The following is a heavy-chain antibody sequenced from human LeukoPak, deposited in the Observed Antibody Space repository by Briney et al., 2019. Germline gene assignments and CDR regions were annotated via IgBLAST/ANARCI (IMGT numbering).Heavy chain of an antibody. J-gene: IGHJ4*02. V-gene: IGHV6-1*01. CDR1: SHSVSSNSAT. CDR2: TYYMSKWNN. Sequence: SQTLSLTYPISSHSVSSNSATWNWIRQSPSRGLEWMGRTYYMSKWNNDYALTVKSRISINPHTSKNQFSLHAQSVAPEDSAVYYCAGEVNMFLGRWGQGTLVTVSS. CDR3: AGEVNMFLGR. D-gene: IGHD3-10*02.